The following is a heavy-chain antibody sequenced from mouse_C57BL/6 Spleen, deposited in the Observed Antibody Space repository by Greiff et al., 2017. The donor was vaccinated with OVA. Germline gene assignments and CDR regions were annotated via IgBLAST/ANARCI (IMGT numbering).Heavy chain of an antibody. V-gene: IGHV5-17*01. CDR1: GFTFSDYG. CDR3: ARPNWAWYFDV. D-gene: IGHD4-1*02. J-gene: IGHJ1*03. CDR2: ISSGSSTI. Sequence: EVKLVESGGGLVKPGGSLKLSCAASGFTFSDYGMHWVRQAPEKGLEWVAYISSGSSTIDYADTVKGRFTISRDNAKNTLFLQMTSLRSEDTAMYYCARPNWAWYFDVWGTGTTVTVSS.